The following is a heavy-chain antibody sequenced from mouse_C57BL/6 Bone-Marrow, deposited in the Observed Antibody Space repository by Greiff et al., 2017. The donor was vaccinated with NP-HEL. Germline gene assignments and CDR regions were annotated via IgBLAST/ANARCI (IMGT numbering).Heavy chain of an antibody. CDR1: GYTFTSYW. D-gene: IGHD1-2*01. Sequence: VQLQQPGTELVKPGASVKLSCKASGYTFTSYWMHWVKQRPGQGLEWIGNINPSNGGTNYNEKFKSKATLTVDKSSSTAYMQLSSLTSEDSAVYYCARDLALTTAVYYFDYWGQGTTLTVSS. CDR3: ARDLALTTAVYYFDY. V-gene: IGHV1-53*01. J-gene: IGHJ2*01. CDR2: INPSNGGT.